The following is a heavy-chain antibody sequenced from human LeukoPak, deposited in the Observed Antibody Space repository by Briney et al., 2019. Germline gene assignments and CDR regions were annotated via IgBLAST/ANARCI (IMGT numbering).Heavy chain of an antibody. Sequence: GASVKVSCKASGYTFTSYGISWVRQAPGQGLEWMGWISAYNGNTNYAQKLQGRVTMTTDTSTSTAYMELRSLRSDDTAVYYCARAPLPLWFGQNSDYWGQGTLVTVSS. CDR1: GYTFTSYG. V-gene: IGHV1-18*01. J-gene: IGHJ4*02. D-gene: IGHD3-10*01. CDR2: ISAYNGNT. CDR3: ARAPLPLWFGQNSDY.